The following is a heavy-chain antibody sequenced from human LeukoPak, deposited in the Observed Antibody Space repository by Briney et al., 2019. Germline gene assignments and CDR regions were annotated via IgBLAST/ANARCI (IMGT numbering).Heavy chain of an antibody. CDR1: GGSISSYY. D-gene: IGHD5-24*01. Sequence: PSETLSLTCTVSGGSISSYYWSWIRQPPGKGLEWIGYIDYSGSTNYNPSLKSRVTISVDTSKNLFSLKLSSVTAADTAVYYCARGGQDGYNSGYYYYYMDVWGKGTTVTVSS. CDR3: ARGGQDGYNSGYYYYYMDV. J-gene: IGHJ6*03. CDR2: IDYSGST. V-gene: IGHV4-59*01.